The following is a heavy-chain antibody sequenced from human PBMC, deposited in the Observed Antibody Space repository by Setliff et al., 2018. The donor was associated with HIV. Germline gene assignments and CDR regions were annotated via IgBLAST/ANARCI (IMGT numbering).Heavy chain of an antibody. J-gene: IGHJ6*03. CDR3: ARAMGANWSYYYYMDV. CDR2: INHSGST. V-gene: IGHV4-34*01. D-gene: IGHD1-26*01. Sequence: PSETLSLTCAVYGGSFSDYYWSWIRQPPGKGLEWIGEINHSGSTNYNPSLKSRVTISVDTSKNQFSLKLSSVTAADTAVYYCARAMGANWSYYYYMDVWGKGTTVTVSS. CDR1: GGSFSDYY.